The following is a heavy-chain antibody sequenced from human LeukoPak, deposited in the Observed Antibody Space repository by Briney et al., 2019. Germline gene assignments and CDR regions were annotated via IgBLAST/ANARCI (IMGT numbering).Heavy chain of an antibody. V-gene: IGHV1-24*01. D-gene: IGHD6-19*01. CDR1: GYTLTELS. J-gene: IGHJ4*02. CDR3: ATDPFQVDVAGTF. Sequence: ASVKVSCKVSGYTLTELSMHWVRQAPGKGLEWMGGFDPEDDETIYAQMFQGRVTMTEDTSTDTAYMELSSLRSEDTAVYYCATDPFQVDVAGTFWGQGTLVTVSS. CDR2: FDPEDDET.